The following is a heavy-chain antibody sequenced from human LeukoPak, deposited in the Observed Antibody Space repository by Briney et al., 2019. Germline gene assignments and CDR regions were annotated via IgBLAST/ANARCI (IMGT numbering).Heavy chain of an antibody. CDR2: INPNSGGT. D-gene: IGHD3-22*01. V-gene: IGHV1-2*02. J-gene: IGHJ4*02. Sequence: ASVKVSCKASGYTFTGYYMHWVRQAPGQGLEWMGWINPNSGGTNYAQKFQGRVTMTRDTSISTAYMELSRLRSDDTAVYYCARDQYYYDSSGYWDCWGQGTLVTVSS. CDR1: GYTFTGYY. CDR3: ARDQYYYDSSGYWDC.